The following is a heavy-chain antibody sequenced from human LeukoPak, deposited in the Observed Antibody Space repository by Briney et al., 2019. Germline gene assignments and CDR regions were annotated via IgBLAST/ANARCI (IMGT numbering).Heavy chain of an antibody. CDR3: ARIERRYCSGGSCKRGSFDY. CDR1: GGSFSGYY. D-gene: IGHD2-15*01. V-gene: IGHV4-34*01. CDR2: INHSGST. Sequence: SETLSLTCAVYGGSFSGYYWSWIRQPPGKGLEWIGEINHSGSTNYNPSPKSRVTISVDTSKNQFSLKLSSVTAADTAVYYCARIERRYCSGGSCKRGSFDYWGRGTLVTVSS. J-gene: IGHJ4*02.